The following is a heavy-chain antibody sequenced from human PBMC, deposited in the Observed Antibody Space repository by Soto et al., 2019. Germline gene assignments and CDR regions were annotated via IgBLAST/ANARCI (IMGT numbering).Heavy chain of an antibody. CDR1: GFIFSTYA. CDR2: ISGSGGST. CDR3: AKSSSSWYYFDY. D-gene: IGHD6-13*01. Sequence: EVLLLESGGGLVQPGGSLRLSCAASGFIFSTYAMSWVRQAPGKGLEWVSVISGSGGSTYYADSVKGRFTISRDNSKNTLYLQMNSLRSEDTAVYYCAKSSSSWYYFDYWGQGTLVTVSS. J-gene: IGHJ4*02. V-gene: IGHV3-23*01.